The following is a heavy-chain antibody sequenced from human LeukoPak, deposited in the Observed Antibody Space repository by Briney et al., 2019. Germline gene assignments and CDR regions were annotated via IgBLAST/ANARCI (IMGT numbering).Heavy chain of an antibody. V-gene: IGHV4-39*07. J-gene: IGHJ6*03. CDR2: IYYSGST. CDR3: ARAVAGPSWPYYYYYMDV. Sequence: SETLSLTCTVSGGSISSSSYYWGWIRQPPGKGLEWIGSIYYSGSTYYNPSLKSRVTISVDTSKNQFSLKLSSVTAADTAVYYCARAVAGPSWPYYYYYMDVWGKGTTVTVSS. D-gene: IGHD6-19*01. CDR1: GGSISSSSYY.